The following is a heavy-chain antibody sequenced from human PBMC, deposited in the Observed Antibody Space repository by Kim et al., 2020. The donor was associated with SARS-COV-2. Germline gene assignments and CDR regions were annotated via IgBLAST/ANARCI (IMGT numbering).Heavy chain of an antibody. CDR3: ARDLSGSYYSFYYYGMDV. D-gene: IGHD1-26*01. V-gene: IGHV3-33*01. CDR2: IWYDGSNK. Sequence: GGSLRLSCAASGFTFSSYGMHWVRQAPGKGLEWVAVIWYDGSNKYYADSVKGRFTISRDNSKNTLYLQMNSLRAEDTAVYYCARDLSGSYYSFYYYGMDVWGQGTTVTVSS. CDR1: GFTFSSYG. J-gene: IGHJ6*02.